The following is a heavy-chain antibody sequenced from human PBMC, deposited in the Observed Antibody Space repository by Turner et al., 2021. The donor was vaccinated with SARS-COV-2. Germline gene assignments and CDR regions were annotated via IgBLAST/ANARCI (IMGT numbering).Heavy chain of an antibody. D-gene: IGHD3-16*02. CDR3: ARAYRGAITSLGY. CDR1: GDSISNYY. Sequence: QVQLQESGPGLMKPSETLSHTCPVFGDSISNYYWSWIRQPPGKGLEWLGNIHISGITNYHPSLKNRLVISIDTSKNQFSLNLTSVTAADTAIYYCARAYRGAITSLGYWGQGTLVTVAS. CDR2: IHISGIT. V-gene: IGHV4-59*01. J-gene: IGHJ4*02.